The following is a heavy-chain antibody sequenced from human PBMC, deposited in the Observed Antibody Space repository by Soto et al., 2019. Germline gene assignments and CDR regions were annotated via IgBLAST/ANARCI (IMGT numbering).Heavy chain of an antibody. Sequence: EVQLLDSGGGLVQPGGSLRLSCAASGFTFSTYAMSWVRQAPGKGLEWVSTISGSGDSSYYATSVKGRFTISRDTSRNTLDLQMNSLRVEDTAVYYCAKGGEGSCSQTSCLYFSDSWGQGTLVTVSS. D-gene: IGHD2-15*01. CDR2: ISGSGDSS. J-gene: IGHJ4*02. CDR1: GFTFSTYA. CDR3: AKGGEGSCSQTSCLYFSDS. V-gene: IGHV3-23*01.